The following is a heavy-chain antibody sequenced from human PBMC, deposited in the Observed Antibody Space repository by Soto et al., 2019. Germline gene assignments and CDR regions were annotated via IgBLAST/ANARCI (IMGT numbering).Heavy chain of an antibody. Sequence: SDTLSLTCAVSGYSISSGYYWGWIRQPPGKGLEWIGSIYHSGSTYYNPSLKSRVTISVDTSKNQFSLKLSSVTAADTAVYYCARDQSGSYDVDWFVPWGQGTLVTVSS. D-gene: IGHD1-26*01. J-gene: IGHJ5*02. CDR3: ARDQSGSYDVDWFVP. V-gene: IGHV4-38-2*02. CDR1: GYSISSGYY. CDR2: IYHSGST.